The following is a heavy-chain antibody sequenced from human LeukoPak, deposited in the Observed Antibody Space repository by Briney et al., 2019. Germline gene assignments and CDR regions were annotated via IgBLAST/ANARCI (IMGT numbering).Heavy chain of an antibody. CDR1: GGSVSSGSYY. CDR2: VYYSGTT. J-gene: IGHJ5*02. Sequence: SETLSLTCNVSGGSVSSGSYYWSWIRQPPGKGLEWIGSVYYSGTTYYKSSLKSRLTLSVDTSNNQFSLKLRSVNATDTAVYYCARRLKFYDFWSAPGWFDPWGRERWSPSPQ. D-gene: IGHD3-3*01. V-gene: IGHV4-39*01. CDR3: ARRLKFYDFWSAPGWFDP.